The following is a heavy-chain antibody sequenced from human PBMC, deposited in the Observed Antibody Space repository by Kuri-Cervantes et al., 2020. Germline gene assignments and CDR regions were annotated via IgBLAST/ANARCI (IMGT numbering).Heavy chain of an antibody. Sequence: LPCAASGLTYRSLAMTWVRQAPAKALEWVAVITYDGSHKHHADSVKDRFTISRDNSKNTLYLEMNSLRAEDTAIYYCAKACAGSPYCWLLEYWGQGTLVTVSS. D-gene: IGHD2-8*02. V-gene: IGHV3-30*18. CDR1: GLTYRSLA. CDR2: ITYDGSHK. CDR3: AKACAGSPYCWLLEY. J-gene: IGHJ4*02.